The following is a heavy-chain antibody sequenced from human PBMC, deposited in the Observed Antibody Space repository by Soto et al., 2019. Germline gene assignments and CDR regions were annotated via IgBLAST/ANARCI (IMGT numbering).Heavy chain of an antibody. CDR3: ARGAGIAAAAPYYYYGMDV. Sequence: QVPLVQSGAAVKKPGASVKVSCKASGYTFTGYYMHWVRQAPGQGLEWMGWINPNSGGTNYAQKFQGWVTMTRDTSISPAYMELSRLRSDDTAVYYCARGAGIAAAAPYYYYGMDVWGQGTTVTVSS. D-gene: IGHD6-13*01. CDR1: GYTFTGYY. J-gene: IGHJ6*02. CDR2: INPNSGGT. V-gene: IGHV1-2*04.